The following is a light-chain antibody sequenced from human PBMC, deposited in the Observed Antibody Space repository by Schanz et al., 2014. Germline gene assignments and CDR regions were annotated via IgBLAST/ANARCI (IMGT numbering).Light chain of an antibody. Sequence: EIVLTQSPATLSLSPGERATLSCRASQSVTSWLAWYQQKPGQAPRLLISGASTRAPGIPARFSGSGSGTEFTLTISSLQSEDFAVYYCQQYNNWPPLFTFGPGTKVDIK. CDR3: QQYNNWPPLFT. CDR1: QSVTSW. V-gene: IGKV3-15*01. CDR2: GAS. J-gene: IGKJ3*01.